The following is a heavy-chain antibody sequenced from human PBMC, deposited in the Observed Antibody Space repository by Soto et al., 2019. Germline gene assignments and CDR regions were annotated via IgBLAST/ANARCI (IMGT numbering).Heavy chain of an antibody. CDR3: ARIREQWLVDAFDI. Sequence: QVQVQQWGAGLLKSSETLSLTCAVYGGSFSGYYWSWIRQSPGKGLEWIGEVNPTGSTKYNPSLKSRVTISVDTSKNQFSLNLISATAADTDLYYCARIREQWLVDAFDIWGQGTMVTVSS. J-gene: IGHJ3*02. V-gene: IGHV4-34*01. CDR2: VNPTGST. CDR1: GGSFSGYY. D-gene: IGHD6-19*01.